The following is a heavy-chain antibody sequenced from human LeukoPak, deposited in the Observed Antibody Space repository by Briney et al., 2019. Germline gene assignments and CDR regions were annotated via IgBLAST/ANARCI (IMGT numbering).Heavy chain of an antibody. J-gene: IGHJ6*03. CDR3: ARVRGSGLYYYYYYMDV. CDR1: GGSFSGYY. D-gene: IGHD3-10*01. Sequence: SETLSLTCAVYGGSFSGYYWSWIRQPPGKGLEWIGEINHSGSTNYNPSLKSRVTISVDTSKNQFSLKLSSVTAADTAVYYCARVRGSGLYYYYYYMDVWGKGTTVTVSS. V-gene: IGHV4-34*01. CDR2: INHSGST.